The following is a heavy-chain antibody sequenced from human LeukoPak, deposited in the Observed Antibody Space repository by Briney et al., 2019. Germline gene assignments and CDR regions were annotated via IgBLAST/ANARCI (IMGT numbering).Heavy chain of an antibody. D-gene: IGHD1-26*01. CDR2: VNPDGSEK. CDR1: GFAFSSYW. CDR3: ARDESGSYRPLYYFDY. Sequence: GGSLRLSCAASGFAFSSYWMSWVRQAPGVGLEWVASVNPDGSEKYYVDSVRGRFTISRDNARNSLYLQMNSLRAEDTAVYYCARDESGSYRPLYYFDYWGQGTLVTVSS. V-gene: IGHV3-7*05. J-gene: IGHJ4*02.